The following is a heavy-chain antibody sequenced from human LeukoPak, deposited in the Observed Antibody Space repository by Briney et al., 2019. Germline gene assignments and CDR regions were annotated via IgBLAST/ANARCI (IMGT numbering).Heavy chain of an antibody. CDR2: ISYDGSNK. D-gene: IGHD3-22*01. J-gene: IGHJ4*02. CDR1: GFTFSSYA. Sequence: PGGSLRLSCAASGFTFSSYAMHWVRQAPGKGLEWVAVISYDGSNKYYADSVKGRFTISRDNSKNTLYLQMNSLRAEDTAVYYCARDGSDSSGYYWDYYFDYWGQGTLVTVSS. V-gene: IGHV3-30-3*01. CDR3: ARDGSDSSGYYWDYYFDY.